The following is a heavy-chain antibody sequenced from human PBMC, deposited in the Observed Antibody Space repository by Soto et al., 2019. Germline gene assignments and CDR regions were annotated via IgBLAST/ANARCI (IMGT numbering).Heavy chain of an antibody. V-gene: IGHV1-18*01. Sequence: ASVKVSCKASGYTFTSYGISWVRQAPGQGLEWMGWISAYNGNTNYAQKLQGRVTMTTDTSTSTAEMELMSLRSDDTAVYYCAPEKASSGYYDAFDIGGQGTMVTVSS. CDR1: GYTFTSYG. J-gene: IGHJ3*02. CDR3: APEKASSGYYDAFDI. D-gene: IGHD3-22*01. CDR2: ISAYNGNT.